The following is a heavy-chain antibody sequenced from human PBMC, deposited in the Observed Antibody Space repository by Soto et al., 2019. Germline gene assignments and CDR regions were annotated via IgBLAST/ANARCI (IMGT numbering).Heavy chain of an antibody. CDR3: ARDRSGDYYFDY. J-gene: IGHJ4*02. CDR1: GFTFISYA. V-gene: IGHV3-30-3*01. Sequence: GGSLRLSCAAGGFTFISYAMHWVRQAPGKGLEWVAVISYDGSNKYYADSVKGRFTISRDNSKNTLYLQMNSLRAEDTAVYYCARDRSGDYYFDYWGQGT. CDR2: ISYDGSNK. D-gene: IGHD4-17*01.